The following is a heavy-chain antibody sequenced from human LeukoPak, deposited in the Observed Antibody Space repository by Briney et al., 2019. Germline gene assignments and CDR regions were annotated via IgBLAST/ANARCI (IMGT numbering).Heavy chain of an antibody. V-gene: IGHV4-59*12. CDR2: IYYSGST. J-gene: IGHJ4*02. Sequence: NPSETLSLTCTVSGGSISSYYWSWIRQPPGKGLEWIGYIYYSGSTNYNPSLKSRVTISVDTSKNQFSLKLSSVTAADTAVYYCASRYYYGDYSYWGQGTLVTVSS. CDR1: GGSISSYY. D-gene: IGHD4-17*01. CDR3: ASRYYYGDYSY.